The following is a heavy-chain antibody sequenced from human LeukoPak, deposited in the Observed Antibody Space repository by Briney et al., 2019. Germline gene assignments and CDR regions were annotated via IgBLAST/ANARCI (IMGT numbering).Heavy chain of an antibody. Sequence: SETLSLTCAVYGGSFSGYYWSWIRQPPGKGLEWIGEINHSGSTNYNPSLKSRVTISVDTSKNQFSLKLSSVTAADTAVYYCARRNPVKFGVVIMKGGWFDPWGQGTLVTVSS. CDR1: GGSFSGYY. J-gene: IGHJ5*02. D-gene: IGHD3-3*01. CDR3: ARRNPVKFGVVIMKGGWFDP. CDR2: INHSGST. V-gene: IGHV4-34*01.